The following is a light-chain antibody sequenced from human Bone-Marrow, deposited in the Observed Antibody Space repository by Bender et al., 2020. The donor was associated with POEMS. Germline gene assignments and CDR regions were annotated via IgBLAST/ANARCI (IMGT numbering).Light chain of an antibody. CDR3: SAWDDSLSGWV. Sequence: QSVVTQPPSLSEAPSQRVTISCSGSSSNIGNHGVNWYQQLPGEAPQLLIYYDDLLTSGVSDRFSASKSGTSASLAIIELQAEDEALYYCSAWDDSLSGWVFGGGTKLTVL. V-gene: IGLV1-36*01. J-gene: IGLJ3*02. CDR2: YDD. CDR1: SSNIGNHG.